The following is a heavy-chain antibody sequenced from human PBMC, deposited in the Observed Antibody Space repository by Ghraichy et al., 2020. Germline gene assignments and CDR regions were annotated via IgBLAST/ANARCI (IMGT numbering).Heavy chain of an antibody. CDR1: GGSISSYY. Sequence: SETLSLTCTVSGGSISSYYWSWIRQPPGKGLEWIGYIYYSGSTNYNPSLKSRVTISIDTSKNQFSLKLSSVTAADTAVYYCARVVGYISMVRGGVWYFDYWGQGTLVTVSS. D-gene: IGHD3-10*01. CDR2: IYYSGST. V-gene: IGHV4-59*01. J-gene: IGHJ4*02. CDR3: ARVVGYISMVRGGVWYFDY.